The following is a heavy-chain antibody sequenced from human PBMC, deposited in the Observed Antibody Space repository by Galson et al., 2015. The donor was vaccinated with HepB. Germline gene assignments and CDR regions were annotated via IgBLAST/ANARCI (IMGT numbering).Heavy chain of an antibody. V-gene: IGHV2-5*02. Sequence: PALVKPTQTLTLTCTFSGFSLSTSGVGVGWIRQPPGKALEWLALIYWDDDKRYSPSLKSRLTITKDTSKNQVVLTMTNMDPVDTATYYCAHTILRSSKYYFDYWGQGTLVTVSS. J-gene: IGHJ4*02. D-gene: IGHD4-17*01. CDR1: GFSLSTSGVG. CDR3: AHTILRSSKYYFDY. CDR2: IYWDDDK.